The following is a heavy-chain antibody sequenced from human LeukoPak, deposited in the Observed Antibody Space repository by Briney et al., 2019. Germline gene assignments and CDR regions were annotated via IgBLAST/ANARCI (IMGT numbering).Heavy chain of an antibody. Sequence: GGSLRLSCAASGFTFSTYGMHWVRHAPGKGLEWGAFIHYDGGNEYNGDSVKGRCTIYRHNSKNTPYLQMKSLRPEDTAVYYCVRGVRSSTRTYNWLDPWGPGTLVTVSS. V-gene: IGHV3-30*02. D-gene: IGHD2-2*01. CDR1: GFTFSTYG. CDR3: VRGVRSSTRTYNWLDP. J-gene: IGHJ5*02. CDR2: IHYDGGNE.